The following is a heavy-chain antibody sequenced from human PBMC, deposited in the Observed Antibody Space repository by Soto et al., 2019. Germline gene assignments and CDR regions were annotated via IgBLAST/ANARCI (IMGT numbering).Heavy chain of an antibody. CDR1: GGTFSSYA. J-gene: IGHJ6*02. Sequence: QVQLVQSGAEVKKPGSSVKVSCKASGGTFSSYAISWVRQAPGQGLEWMGGIIPIFGTANYAQKFQGRVTITADESTSTAYMELSSLRSEDTAVYYCASKTYYGSGSYYTKAPYYYYGMDVWGQGTTVTVSS. V-gene: IGHV1-69*12. CDR3: ASKTYYGSGSYYTKAPYYYYGMDV. CDR2: IIPIFGTA. D-gene: IGHD3-10*01.